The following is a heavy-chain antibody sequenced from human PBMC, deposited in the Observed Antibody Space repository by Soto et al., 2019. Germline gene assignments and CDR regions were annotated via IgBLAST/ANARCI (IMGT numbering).Heavy chain of an antibody. Sequence: EVQLVESGGGLVQPGKSLKLSCVAIGFTFEDHAMHWIRQVPGKGLEWVAGINWNSGITGYADSVKGRVTISRDNANNSLHLEMNSLKSEDTALYYCTKGRGALTVVSNWFDPWGQGTPVTVSS. CDR1: GFTFEDHA. J-gene: IGHJ5*02. D-gene: IGHD3-22*01. CDR3: TKGRGALTVVSNWFDP. V-gene: IGHV3-9*01. CDR2: INWNSGIT.